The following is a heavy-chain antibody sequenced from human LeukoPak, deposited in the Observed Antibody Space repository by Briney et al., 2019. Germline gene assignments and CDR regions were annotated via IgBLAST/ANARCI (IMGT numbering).Heavy chain of an antibody. CDR1: GFTFSSYA. CDR3: ARDRSVAAAGTPDAFDI. CDR2: ISGSGGST. J-gene: IGHJ3*02. Sequence: GGSLRLSCAASGFTFSSYAMSWVRQAPGKGLEWVSAISGSGGSTYYADSVKGRFTISRDNSKNTLYLQMGSLRAEDMAVYYCARDRSVAAAGTPDAFDIWGQGTMVTVSS. V-gene: IGHV3-23*01. D-gene: IGHD6-13*01.